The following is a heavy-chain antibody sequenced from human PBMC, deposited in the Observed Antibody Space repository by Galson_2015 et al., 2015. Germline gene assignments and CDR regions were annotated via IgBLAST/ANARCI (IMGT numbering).Heavy chain of an antibody. V-gene: IGHV1-46*01. J-gene: IGHJ4*02. D-gene: IGHD3-16*01. CDR1: GYTFTNNN. CDR2: IIPSDGST. Sequence: SVKVSCKASGYTFTNNNIHWVRQAPGQGLEWVGIIIPSDGSTTYAQKFQGRLTMTRDTSTSTIYMELSSLSSEDTAVYYCARKGGLEYWGQGTLVTVSS. CDR3: ARKGGLEY.